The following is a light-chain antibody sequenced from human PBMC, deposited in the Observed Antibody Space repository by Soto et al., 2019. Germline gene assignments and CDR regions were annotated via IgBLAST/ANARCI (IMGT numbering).Light chain of an antibody. CDR2: DAS. V-gene: IGKV3-11*01. J-gene: IGKJ1*01. CDR1: QSVSTS. CDR3: QVRDVWPS. Sequence: ILLTQSPVTLALSPGERAVLSCRASQSVSTSLAWYQHKPGQAPRLFIYDASKRAPGIPARFSGSGSGTDFTLTISSIEPEDLAVYYCQVRDVWPSFGQGTKVEI.